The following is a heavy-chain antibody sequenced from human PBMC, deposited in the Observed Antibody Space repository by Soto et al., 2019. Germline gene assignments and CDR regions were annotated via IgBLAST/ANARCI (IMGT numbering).Heavy chain of an antibody. CDR1: GGSVSSGSYY. J-gene: IGHJ6*04. D-gene: IGHD5-18*01. CDR2: IYYSGST. V-gene: IGHV4-61*01. CDR3: ARELARPAMVTMDSYYYYGSEV. Sequence: PAETLSLTCTVSGGSVSSGSYYWSWILHPPGKGLEWIGYIYYSGSTNYNPSLKSRVTISVDTSKNQFSLKLSSVTAADTAVYYCARELARPAMVTMDSYYYYGSEVWGKETPVNVSS.